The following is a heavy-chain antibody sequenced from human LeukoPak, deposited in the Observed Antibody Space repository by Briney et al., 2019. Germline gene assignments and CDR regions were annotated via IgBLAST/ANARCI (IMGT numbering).Heavy chain of an antibody. Sequence: PSETLSLTCAVTGASITNEDFFWGWIRQPPGKGLEWVGTISPSGTTYYSPSLRSRLTISVDTSTNHFSLKVTSVTAADTAVYYCVAEVEAADSPLGHLNFDSWGQGILASVSS. CDR1: GASITNEDFF. D-gene: IGHD7-27*01. CDR3: VAEVEAADSPLGHLNFDS. V-gene: IGHV4-39*02. CDR2: ISPSGTT. J-gene: IGHJ4*02.